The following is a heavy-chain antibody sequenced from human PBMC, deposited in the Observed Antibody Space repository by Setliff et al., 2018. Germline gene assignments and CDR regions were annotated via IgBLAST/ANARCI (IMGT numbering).Heavy chain of an antibody. Sequence: SVKVSCKVSGGRFSDYSISWVQQACGQGLEWMGEIIPIFDIADVSQKFQGRVVLTADESTSTAYMELSSLRSEDTAMYYCAREGVETRSSTDYRYYMDVWGKGTTVTVSS. CDR1: GGRFSDYS. D-gene: IGHD1-1*01. J-gene: IGHJ6*03. CDR2: IIPIFDIA. CDR3: AREGVETRSSTDYRYYMDV. V-gene: IGHV1-69*13.